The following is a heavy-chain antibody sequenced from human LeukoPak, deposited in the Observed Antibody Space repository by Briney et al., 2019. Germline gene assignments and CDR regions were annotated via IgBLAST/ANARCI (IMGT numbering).Heavy chain of an antibody. V-gene: IGHV4-59*01. J-gene: IGHJ3*02. CDR1: GGSISSYY. CDR2: IFYSGST. Sequence: SETLSLTCTVSGGSISSYYWSWIRQPPGKGLEWIGYIFYSGSTNYNPSLKSRVTISVGTSKNQFFLNPSSVTTADTAVYYCARGPSYYYGSGTPGFVNAFDIWGQGTMVTVSS. D-gene: IGHD3-10*01. CDR3: ARGPSYYYGSGTPGFVNAFDI.